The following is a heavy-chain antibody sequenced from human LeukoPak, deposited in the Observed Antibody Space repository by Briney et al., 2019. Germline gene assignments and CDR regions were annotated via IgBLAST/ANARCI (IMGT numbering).Heavy chain of an antibody. CDR2: IKSETDGGTI. D-gene: IGHD3-10*01. Sequence: GGSLRLSCAAAGFTFSNAWMSWVRQAPGKGLELVGRIKSETDGGTIDYAAPVKGRFTISRDDSKNTVYLQLNSLKTEDTAVYYCTRYKYGSYYGSYYFDYWGQGTLVTVSS. J-gene: IGHJ4*02. V-gene: IGHV3-15*01. CDR3: TRYKYGSYYGSYYFDY. CDR1: GFTFSNAW.